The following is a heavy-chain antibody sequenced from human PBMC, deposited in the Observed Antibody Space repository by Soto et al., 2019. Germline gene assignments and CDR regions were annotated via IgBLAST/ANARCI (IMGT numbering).Heavy chain of an antibody. J-gene: IGHJ6*02. CDR2: INPNSGGT. D-gene: IGHD2-2*01. CDR3: ARPSPYYYYGMDV. Sequence: ASVKVSCKASGYTFTDYYIHWVLLRQAPGQGLEWMGWINPNSGGTNYAQKFQDWVTMTRDTSISTAYLELSSLRSDDTAVYYCARPSPYYYYGMDVWGQGTTVTVSS. CDR1: GYTFTDYY. V-gene: IGHV1-2*04.